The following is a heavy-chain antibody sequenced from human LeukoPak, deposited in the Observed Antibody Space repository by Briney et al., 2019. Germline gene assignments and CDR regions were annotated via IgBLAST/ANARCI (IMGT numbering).Heavy chain of an antibody. J-gene: IGHJ4*02. V-gene: IGHV3-23*01. CDR1: GFPFSSYA. D-gene: IGHD3-9*01. CDR2: ISDDGGAI. CDR3: AKDYNTGYSLYFFDY. Sequence: PGGSLRLSCAASGFPFSSYAMSWVRQAPGKGLEWISGISDDGGAITYAASVKGRFTIFRDNSKNTLFLQMNSLRAEDTAVYYCAKDYNTGYSLYFFDYWGQGTLVTVSS.